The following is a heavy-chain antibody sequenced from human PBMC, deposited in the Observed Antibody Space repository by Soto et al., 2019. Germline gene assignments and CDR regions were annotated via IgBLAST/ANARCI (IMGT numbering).Heavy chain of an antibody. CDR1: GFTFSSYG. CDR2: ISYDGSNK. Sequence: QVQLVESGGGVVQPGRSLRLSCAASGFTFSSYGMHWVRQAPGKGLEWVAVISYDGSNKYYADSVKGRFTISRDNSKNTLYLQMNSLRAEDTAVYYCAKDPAAIGLLDYWGQGTLVTVSS. CDR3: AKDPAAIGLLDY. D-gene: IGHD2-2*01. V-gene: IGHV3-30*18. J-gene: IGHJ4*02.